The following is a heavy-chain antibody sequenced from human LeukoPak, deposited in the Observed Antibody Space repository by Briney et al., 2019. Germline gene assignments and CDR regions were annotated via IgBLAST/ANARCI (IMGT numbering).Heavy chain of an antibody. Sequence: ASVKVSCKASGYTFTSYYMHWVRQAPGQGLEWMGIIIPSGGSTSYAQKFQGRVTMTRDTSTSTVYMELSSLRSEDTAVCYCARGRGYYGSGSSSRGMDVWGKGTTVTVSS. J-gene: IGHJ6*04. CDR3: ARGRGYYGSGSSSRGMDV. CDR1: GYTFTSYY. CDR2: IIPSGGST. V-gene: IGHV1-46*01. D-gene: IGHD3-10*01.